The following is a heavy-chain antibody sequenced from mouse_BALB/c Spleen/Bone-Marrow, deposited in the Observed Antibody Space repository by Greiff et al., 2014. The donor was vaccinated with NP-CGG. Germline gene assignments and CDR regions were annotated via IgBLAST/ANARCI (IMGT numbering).Heavy chain of an antibody. Sequence: EVKLQESGAELVKPGASVKLSCTASGFNIKDTYIHWVKQRPEQGLEWIGRIDPANVSTKYDPKFQGKATITADTSSNTAYLQLSSLTSEDTAVYYCARYRLGTYFDYWGQGTTLTVSS. CDR2: IDPANVST. D-gene: IGHD2-14*01. V-gene: IGHV14-3*02. CDR3: ARYRLGTYFDY. J-gene: IGHJ2*01. CDR1: GFNIKDTY.